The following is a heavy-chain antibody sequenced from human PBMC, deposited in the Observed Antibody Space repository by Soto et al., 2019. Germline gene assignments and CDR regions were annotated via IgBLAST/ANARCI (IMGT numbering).Heavy chain of an antibody. D-gene: IGHD2-15*01. V-gene: IGHV4-59*02. CDR1: GGSVSNYY. J-gene: IGHJ4*02. Sequence: PSETLSLTYTASGGSVSNYYWSWIRQPPGKGLEWIGYMYHSGSSNYNPSLKRRVTISVDTSKNQVSLEVTSVIAADTAVYYCARDHVVETNYGFFDYWGQGILVTVSS. CDR3: ARDHVVETNYGFFDY. CDR2: MYHSGSS.